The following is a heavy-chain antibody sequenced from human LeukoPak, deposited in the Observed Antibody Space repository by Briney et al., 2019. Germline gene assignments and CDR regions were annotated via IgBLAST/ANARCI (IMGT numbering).Heavy chain of an antibody. CDR2: IKRDGSQK. V-gene: IGHV3-7*01. D-gene: IGHD1-1*01. CDR3: ARLGLEVGGPNWFDP. Sequence: GGSLRLSCAAPGFSFSSNWMGWVRQAPGKGLEWVAHIKRDGSQKYYLDAVKGRFTISRDNAKNSLYLQMNSLRVEDTAVYYCARLGLEVGGPNWFDPWGQGTLVTVSS. J-gene: IGHJ5*02. CDR1: GFSFSSNW.